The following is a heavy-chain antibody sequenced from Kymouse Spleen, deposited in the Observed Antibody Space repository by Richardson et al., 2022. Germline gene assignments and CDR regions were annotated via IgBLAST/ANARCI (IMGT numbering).Heavy chain of an antibody. J-gene: IGHJ6*02. CDR3: AREGYCSSTSCYYYYYYGMDV. V-gene: IGHV4-31*03. CDR2: IYYSGST. D-gene: IGHD2-2*02. Sequence: QVQLQESGPGLVKPSQTLSLTCTVSGGSISSGGYYWSWIRQHPGKGLEWIGYIYYSGSTYYNPSLKSRVTISVDTSKNQFSLKLSSVTAADTAVYYCAREGYCSSTSCYYYYYYGMDVWGQGTTVTVSS. CDR1: GGSISSGGYY.